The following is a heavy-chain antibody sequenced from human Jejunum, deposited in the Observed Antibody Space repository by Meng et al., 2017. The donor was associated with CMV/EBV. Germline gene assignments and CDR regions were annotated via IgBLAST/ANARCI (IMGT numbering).Heavy chain of an antibody. D-gene: IGHD2-8*02. CDR1: FTSYT. CDR2: SNTNSGKP. CDR3: ARAPRAWWSIGEEVPGDY. V-gene: IGHV7-4-1*02. Sequence: FTSYTINWMRQAPGQGHEWMGWSNTNSGKPKYGQGFTGRLVFSLDTSVSTAYLQINSVEADDAAVYYCARAPRAWWSIGEEVPGDYWGQGTLVTVSS. J-gene: IGHJ4*02.